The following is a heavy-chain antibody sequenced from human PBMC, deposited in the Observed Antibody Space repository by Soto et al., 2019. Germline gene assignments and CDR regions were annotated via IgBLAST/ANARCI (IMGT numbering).Heavy chain of an antibody. V-gene: IGHV4-4*02. D-gene: IGHD3-9*01. Sequence: ASETLSLTCAVSGSSISSSNWWSWVRQPPGKGVEWIGEIYHSGSTNYNPSLKSRVTISVDKSKNQFSLKLNSVTAADTAVYYCARDRRYFDWLLSGYYYYGMDVWGQGTTVTVSS. CDR3: ARDRRYFDWLLSGYYYYGMDV. CDR2: IYHSGST. CDR1: GSSISSSNW. J-gene: IGHJ6*02.